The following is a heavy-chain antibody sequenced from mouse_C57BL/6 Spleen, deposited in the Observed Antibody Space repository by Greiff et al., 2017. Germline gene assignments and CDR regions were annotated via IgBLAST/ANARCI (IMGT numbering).Heavy chain of an antibody. V-gene: IGHV1-55*01. CDR1: GYTFTSYW. CDR3: ARWDYYGSSYWYFDV. D-gene: IGHD1-1*01. CDR2: IYPGSGST. Sequence: QVQLQQPGAELVKPGASVKMSCKASGYTFTSYWITWVKQRPGQGLEWIGDIYPGSGSTNYNEKFKSKDTLTVDTSSSTAYMQLSSLTSADSAVYYCARWDYYGSSYWYFDVWGTGTTVTVSS. J-gene: IGHJ1*03.